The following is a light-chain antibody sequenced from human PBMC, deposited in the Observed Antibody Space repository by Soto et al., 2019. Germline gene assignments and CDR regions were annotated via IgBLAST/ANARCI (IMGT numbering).Light chain of an antibody. Sequence: QSVLTQPASVSGSPGQSITVSCTGTSSDVGGYNYVSWYQQHPGKAPRLMIYDVTNRPSGVSDRFSGSKSGNTASLTIYGLQAEDEADYYCSSYRRGSTYVFGTGTKLTVL. CDR1: SSDVGGYNY. V-gene: IGLV2-14*03. CDR2: DVT. J-gene: IGLJ1*01. CDR3: SSYRRGSTYV.